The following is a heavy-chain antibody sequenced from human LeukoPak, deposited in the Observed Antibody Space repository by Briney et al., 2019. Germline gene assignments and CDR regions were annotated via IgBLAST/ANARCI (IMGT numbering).Heavy chain of an antibody. D-gene: IGHD3-22*01. J-gene: IGHJ4*02. CDR3: ARVAVYYYDSSGPLDY. Sequence: PGGSLRLFCAASGFTFSSYAMSWVRQAPGKGLEWVSAISGSGGSTYYADSVKGRFTISRDNSKNTLYLQMNSLRAEDTAVYYCARVAVYYYDSSGPLDYWGQGTLATVSS. CDR1: GFTFSSYA. CDR2: ISGSGGST. V-gene: IGHV3-23*01.